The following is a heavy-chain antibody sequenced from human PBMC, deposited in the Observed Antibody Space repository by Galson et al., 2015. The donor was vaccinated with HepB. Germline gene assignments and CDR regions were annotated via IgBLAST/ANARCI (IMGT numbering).Heavy chain of an antibody. Sequence: SVTVSCKASGYTFTSYDINWVRQATGQGLEWMGWMNPNSGNTGYAQKFQGRVTMTRNTSISTAYMELSSLRSEDTAVYYCARGPSSWHNPNWFDPWGQGTLVTVSS. D-gene: IGHD6-13*01. CDR2: MNPNSGNT. V-gene: IGHV1-8*01. J-gene: IGHJ5*01. CDR1: GYTFTSYD. CDR3: ARGPSSWHNPNWFDP.